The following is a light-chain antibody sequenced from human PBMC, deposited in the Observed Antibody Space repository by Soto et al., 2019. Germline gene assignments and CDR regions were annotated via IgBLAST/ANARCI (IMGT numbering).Light chain of an antibody. CDR1: ESISSSY. Sequence: VELYLSLCTVSLTQGERATLSCRASESISSSYLTWYQVKPGQAPRLLIYSASRRATGIPDRFTGSGSGTDFTLTINRVEPEDFVVYYCQHYNNWPRPFGQ. CDR3: QHYNNWPRP. V-gene: IGKV3-20*01. CDR2: SAS. J-gene: IGKJ1*01.